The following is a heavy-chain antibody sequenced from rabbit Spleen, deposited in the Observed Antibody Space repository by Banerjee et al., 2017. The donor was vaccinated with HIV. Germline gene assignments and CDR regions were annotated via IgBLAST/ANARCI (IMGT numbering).Heavy chain of an antibody. CDR1: GFSFSSSDY. V-gene: IGHV1S45*01. Sequence: QEQLKESGGGLVQPGGSLTLTCTASGFSFSSSDYMCWVRQAPGKGLEWISCIAGSSSGFTYSATWAKGRFTITSNTNQNTVTLQMTSLTAADTATYFCVRDGAGGSYFALWGQGTLVTVS. D-gene: IGHD8-1*01. J-gene: IGHJ3*01. CDR2: IAGSSSGFT. CDR3: VRDGAGGSYFAL.